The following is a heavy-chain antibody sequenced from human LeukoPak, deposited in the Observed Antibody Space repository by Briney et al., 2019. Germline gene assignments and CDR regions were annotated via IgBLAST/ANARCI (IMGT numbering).Heavy chain of an antibody. V-gene: IGHV3-23*01. J-gene: IGHJ6*02. Sequence: GGSLRLSCAASGFTLSSYAMSWVRQAPGKGLEWVSAISGSGGSTFYADSVKGRFTISRDNSKNTLYLQMNSLRAEDTAVYYCAKSDRYCSSTSCYPLYYYYGMDVWGQGTTVTVSS. CDR1: GFTLSSYA. CDR2: ISGSGGST. D-gene: IGHD2-2*01. CDR3: AKSDRYCSSTSCYPLYYYYGMDV.